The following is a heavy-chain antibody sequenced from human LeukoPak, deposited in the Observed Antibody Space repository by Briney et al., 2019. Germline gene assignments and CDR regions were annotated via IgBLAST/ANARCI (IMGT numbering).Heavy chain of an antibody. V-gene: IGHV1-2*02. CDR1: GYTFTGYY. CDR2: IRPNSGGT. D-gene: IGHD6-6*01. CDR3: ATYSNSTLQYYYGLDV. J-gene: IGHJ6*02. Sequence: ASVKVSCKTSGYTFTGYYIHWVRQAPGQRLEWMGWIRPNSGGTKNAQMFQGRVTMTRDTSISTAYMELNRLTSDDTAVYYCATYSNSTLQYYYGLDVWGQGTTVTVSS.